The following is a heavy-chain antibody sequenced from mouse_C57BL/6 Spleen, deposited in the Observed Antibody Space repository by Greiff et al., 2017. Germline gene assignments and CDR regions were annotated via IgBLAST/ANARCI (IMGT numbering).Heavy chain of an antibody. CDR2: INPSSGYT. CDR1: GYTFTSYW. D-gene: IGHD1-1*01. V-gene: IGHV1-7*01. J-gene: IGHJ2*01. Sequence: VQLQQSGAELAKPGASVTLSCKASGYTFTSYWMHWVKQRPGQGLEWIGYINPSSGYTKYNQKFKDKATLTADKSSRTAYMQLSSLTYEDSAVYYCARITTVVAPYFDYWGQGTTLTVSS. CDR3: ARITTVVAPYFDY.